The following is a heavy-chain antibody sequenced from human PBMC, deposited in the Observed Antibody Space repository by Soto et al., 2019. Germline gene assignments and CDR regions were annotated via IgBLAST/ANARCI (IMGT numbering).Heavy chain of an antibody. Sequence: SETLSLTCAVYGGSFSGYYWSWIRQPPGKGLEWIGEINHSGSTNYNPSLKSRVTISVDTSKNQFSLKLSSVTAADTAVYYCARERGSYLTYDHGSASYNSAMDVWAQRTP. CDR2: INHSGST. D-gene: IGHD3-10*01. V-gene: IGHV4-34*01. J-gene: IGHJ6*02. CDR3: ARERGSYLTYDHGSASYNSAMDV. CDR1: GGSFSGYY.